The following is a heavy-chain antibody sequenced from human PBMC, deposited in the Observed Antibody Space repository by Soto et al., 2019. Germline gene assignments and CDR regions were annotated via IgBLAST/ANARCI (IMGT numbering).Heavy chain of an antibody. CDR1: GFSLSTSGVG. CDR3: LRTPGTLDY. V-gene: IGHV2-5*02. CDR2: IYWDDDK. D-gene: IGHD3-16*01. J-gene: IGHJ4*02. Sequence: ESGPTLVKPTQTLTLTCTFSGFSLSTSGVGVGWIRQPPGKALEWLALIYWDDDKRYSPSLKSRLTITKDTSKNQVVLTMTNMDPVDTAPYYCLRTPGTLDYWGQGTLVTVSS.